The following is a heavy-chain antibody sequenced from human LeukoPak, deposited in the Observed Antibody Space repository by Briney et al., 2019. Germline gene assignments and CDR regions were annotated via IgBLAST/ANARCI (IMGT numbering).Heavy chain of an antibody. CDR2: IYYSGST. Sequence: SETLSLTCTVTGGSISSHYWSWIRQPPGKGLEWIGYIYYSGSTNYNPSLKSRVTISVDTSKNQFSLKLSSVTAADTAVYYCARGLVGYFDYWGQGTLVTVSS. CDR3: ARGLVGYFDY. D-gene: IGHD6-6*01. CDR1: GGSISSHY. V-gene: IGHV4-59*11. J-gene: IGHJ4*02.